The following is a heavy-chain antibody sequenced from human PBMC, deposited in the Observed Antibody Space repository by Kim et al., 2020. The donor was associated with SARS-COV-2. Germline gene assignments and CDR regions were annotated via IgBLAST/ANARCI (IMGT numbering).Heavy chain of an antibody. CDR3: ARAIRGYSGYDYTAFDI. D-gene: IGHD5-12*01. Sequence: FQGRVTITADESTSTAYMELSSLRSEDTAVYYCARAIRGYSGYDYTAFDIWGQGTMVTVSS. V-gene: IGHV1-69*01. J-gene: IGHJ3*02.